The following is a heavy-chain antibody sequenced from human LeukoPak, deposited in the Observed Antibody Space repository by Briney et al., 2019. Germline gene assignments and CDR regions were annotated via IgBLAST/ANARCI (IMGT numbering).Heavy chain of an antibody. J-gene: IGHJ4*02. Sequence: SETLSLTCAVYGGSFSGYCWSWIRQPPGKGLEWIGEINHSGSTNYNPSLKSRVTISVDTSKNQFSLKLSSVTAADTAVYYCARGGYNWNDWGQGTLVTVSS. CDR2: INHSGST. D-gene: IGHD1-20*01. CDR3: ARGGYNWND. CDR1: GGSFSGYC. V-gene: IGHV4-34*01.